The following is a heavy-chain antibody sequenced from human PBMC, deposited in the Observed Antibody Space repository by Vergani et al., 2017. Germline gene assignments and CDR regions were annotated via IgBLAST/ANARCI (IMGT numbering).Heavy chain of an antibody. Sequence: EVQLLESGGGLVQPGGSLRLSCAASGFSFSSYAASWVRQAPGKGLEWVTAISGSGGSTYYADSVKGQFTISRDTSRNTLYLQMNSLSAEDTAVYYCARYLKVVVTAIAYWYFDLWGRGTLVTVSS. CDR3: ARYLKVVVTAIAYWYFDL. V-gene: IGHV3-23*01. CDR1: GFSFSSYA. CDR2: ISGSGGST. J-gene: IGHJ2*01. D-gene: IGHD2-21*02.